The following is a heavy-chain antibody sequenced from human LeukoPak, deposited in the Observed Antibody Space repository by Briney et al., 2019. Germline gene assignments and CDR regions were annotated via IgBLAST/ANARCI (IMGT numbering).Heavy chain of an antibody. V-gene: IGHV1-46*01. J-gene: IGHJ4*02. D-gene: IGHD1-26*01. CDR2: INTGGGST. CDR1: GYTVTRNF. CDR3: AKRSSGSYSFDY. Sequence: ASVKVSCKASGYTVTRNFMHWVRQAPGQGPEWMGIINTGGGSTSYAQKFQGRVTMTRDTSTSTVYMELSSLRSEDTAVYYCAKRSSGSYSFDYWGQGTLVTVSS.